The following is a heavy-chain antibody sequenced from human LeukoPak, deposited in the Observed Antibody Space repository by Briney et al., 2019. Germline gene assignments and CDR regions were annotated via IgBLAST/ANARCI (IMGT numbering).Heavy chain of an antibody. J-gene: IGHJ4*02. CDR1: RFTFSNYA. D-gene: IGHD6-13*01. Sequence: GGSLRLSCAASRFTFSNYAMHWVRQAPGKGLEHVSAISSNGGNTHYANSVKGRFTISRDNSKNTLYLQMGSLRAEDTAVYYCAKDRQVAAAADDLDYWGQGTLVTVSS. CDR3: AKDRQVAAAADDLDY. CDR2: ISSNGGNT. V-gene: IGHV3-64*01.